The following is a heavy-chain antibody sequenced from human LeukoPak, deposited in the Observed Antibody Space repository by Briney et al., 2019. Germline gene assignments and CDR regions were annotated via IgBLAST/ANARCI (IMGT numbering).Heavy chain of an antibody. V-gene: IGHV7-4-1*02. Sequence: VASVKVSCKAPGYTFTSYAMNWVRQAPGQGLDWMGWINTNTGNPTYAQGFTGRFVFSLDTSVSTAYLQISSLKAEDTAVYYCARGVVVGGFDPWGQGTLVTVSS. J-gene: IGHJ5*02. CDR2: INTNTGNP. CDR1: GYTFTSYA. CDR3: ARGVVVGGFDP. D-gene: IGHD2-15*01.